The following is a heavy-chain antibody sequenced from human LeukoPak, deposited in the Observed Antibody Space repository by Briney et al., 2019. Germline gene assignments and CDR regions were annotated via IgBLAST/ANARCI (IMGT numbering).Heavy chain of an antibody. CDR2: ISYDGSNK. Sequence: GGSLRLSCAASGFTFSSYGMHWVRQAPGKGLEWVAAISYDGSNKYYADSVKGRFTISRDNSKNTLYLQMNSLRAEDTAVYYCAVIAVAGENDAFDIWGQGTMVTVSS. CDR3: AVIAVAGENDAFDI. J-gene: IGHJ3*02. D-gene: IGHD6-19*01. V-gene: IGHV3-30*03. CDR1: GFTFSSYG.